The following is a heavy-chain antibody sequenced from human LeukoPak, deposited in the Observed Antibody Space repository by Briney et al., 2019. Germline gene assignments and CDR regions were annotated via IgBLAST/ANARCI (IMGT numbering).Heavy chain of an antibody. CDR1: GVSFSGYY. CDR2: INHSGST. CDR3: ARGAFGIQLWFNSYYSAMDV. Sequence: PSETLSLTCAVYGVSFSGYYWSWLRQPPGKGLEWIGEINHSGSTNYNPSLKSRFTISVDTSKNQFSLKLRSVTAADTAVYYCARGAFGIQLWFNSYYSAMDVWGHGTPVTVSS. V-gene: IGHV4-34*01. J-gene: IGHJ6*02. D-gene: IGHD5-18*01.